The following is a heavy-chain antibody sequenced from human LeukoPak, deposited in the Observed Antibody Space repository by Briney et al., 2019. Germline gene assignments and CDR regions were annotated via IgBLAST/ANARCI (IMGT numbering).Heavy chain of an antibody. Sequence: PGGSLRLSCAASGFTFDDYAMHWVRQAPGKGLEWVSGISWNSGSIGYADSVKGRFTISRDNSKNTLYLQMNSLRAEDTAVYYCAKGPPSGEEWLLCWFDPWGQGTLVTVSS. CDR3: AKGPPSGEEWLLCWFDP. V-gene: IGHV3-9*01. J-gene: IGHJ5*02. D-gene: IGHD3-3*01. CDR1: GFTFDDYA. CDR2: ISWNSGSI.